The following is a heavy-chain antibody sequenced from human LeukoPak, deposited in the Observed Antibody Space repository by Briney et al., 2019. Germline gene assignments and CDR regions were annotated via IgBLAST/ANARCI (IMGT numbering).Heavy chain of an antibody. CDR1: GFTFSSYG. CDR3: AKDLGYGDYADWFDP. V-gene: IGHV3-30*18. CDR2: ISYDGRNK. D-gene: IGHD4-17*01. Sequence: GGSLRLSCAASGFTFSSYGMHWVRQAPGKGLEWVAVISYDGRNKYYADSVKGRFTISRDNSKNTLYLQMNSLRAEDTAVYYCAKDLGYGDYADWFDPWGQGTLVTVSS. J-gene: IGHJ5*02.